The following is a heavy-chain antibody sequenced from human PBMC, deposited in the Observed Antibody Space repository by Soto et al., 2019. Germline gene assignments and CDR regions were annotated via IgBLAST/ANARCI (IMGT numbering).Heavy chain of an antibody. J-gene: IGHJ4*02. CDR3: ASAKGIATPSLDY. D-gene: IGHD6-13*01. Sequence: SVKVCCKASGGTFSSYAISWVRQAPGQGLECMGGIIPIFGTANYAQKFQGRVTITADESTSTAYMELSSLRSEDTAVYYCASAKGIATPSLDYAGQATLVTVAA. CDR1: GGTFSSYA. CDR2: IIPIFGTA. V-gene: IGHV1-69*13.